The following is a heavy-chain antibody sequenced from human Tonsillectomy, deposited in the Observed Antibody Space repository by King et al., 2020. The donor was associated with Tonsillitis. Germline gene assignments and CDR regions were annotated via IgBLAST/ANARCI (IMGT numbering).Heavy chain of an antibody. CDR2: IKSKTDGGTT. CDR3: TTHLRGFGGYDSNPALIDY. J-gene: IGHJ4*02. V-gene: IGHV3-15*01. D-gene: IGHD5-12*01. Sequence: VQLVESGGGLVKPGGSLRLSCVPSGFTFSKAWMTWVRQAPGKGLEWVGRIKSKTDGGTTDYAAPVKGRFTISRDDSKNTLYLQMKSLKTEDTDMYFCTTHLRGFGGYDSNPALIDYWGQGTLVTVSS. CDR1: GFTFSKAW.